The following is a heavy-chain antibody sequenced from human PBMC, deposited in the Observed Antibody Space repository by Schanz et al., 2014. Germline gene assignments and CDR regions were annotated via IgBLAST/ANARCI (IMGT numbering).Heavy chain of an antibody. CDR1: GGSVTSEGYS. Sequence: QVPLQASGSGLVKPSQTLSLTCVVSGGSVTSEGYSWAWIRQPPGKGLEWIGYIYHRGTSYYNSALEGRVTIPLDRSKNQFSLRLTSVTAADTALYYCAQGRDYSYPFDIWGQGTLVTVSS. D-gene: IGHD4-17*01. CDR2: IYHRGTS. V-gene: IGHV4-30-2*01. J-gene: IGHJ3*02. CDR3: AQGRDYSYPFDI.